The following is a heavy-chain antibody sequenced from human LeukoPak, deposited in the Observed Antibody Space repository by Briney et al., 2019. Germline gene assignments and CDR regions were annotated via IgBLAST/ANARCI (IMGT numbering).Heavy chain of an antibody. CDR1: GFTFSDYY. J-gene: IGHJ6*02. Sequence: PGGSLRLSCAASGFTFSDYYMSWIRQAPGKGLEWVSYISSSGSTIYYADSVKGRFTISRDNAKNSLYLQMNSLRAEDTAVYYCARDFVPVSSGWYPTPPRNYYYYGMDVWGQGTTVTVSS. CDR2: ISSSGSTI. CDR3: ARDFVPVSSGWYPTPPRNYYYYGMDV. D-gene: IGHD6-19*01. V-gene: IGHV3-11*01.